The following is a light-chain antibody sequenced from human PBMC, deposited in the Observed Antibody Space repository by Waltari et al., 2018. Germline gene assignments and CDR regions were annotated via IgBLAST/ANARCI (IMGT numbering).Light chain of an antibody. CDR2: DVS. J-gene: IGLJ2*01. CDR3: CSFAGSHTYVV. CDR1: SSDVGGYNY. Sequence: QSALTQPRSVSGSPGQSVTISCTGTSSDVGGYNYVPWYQQHPGKAPKLRIYDVSKRPSGVPDRFSGSKSGNTASLTISGLQTEDEADYYCCSFAGSHTYVVFGGGTKLTVL. V-gene: IGLV2-11*01.